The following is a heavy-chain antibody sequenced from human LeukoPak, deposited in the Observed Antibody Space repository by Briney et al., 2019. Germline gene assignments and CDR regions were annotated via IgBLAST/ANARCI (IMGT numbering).Heavy chain of an antibody. CDR1: GDSVSSNSVA. V-gene: IGHV6-1*01. CDR3: ARGHYGDSVADFRL. CDR2: TYYRSKWYY. J-gene: IGHJ1*01. D-gene: IGHD4-17*01. Sequence: SQTLSLTCAIFGDSVSSNSVAWIWIRQSPSRGLEWLGRTYYRSKWYYDYAVSLKSRVIINADTSKNQFSLQLNSVTPEDTAVYYCARGHYGDSVADFRLWGQGTLVTVSS.